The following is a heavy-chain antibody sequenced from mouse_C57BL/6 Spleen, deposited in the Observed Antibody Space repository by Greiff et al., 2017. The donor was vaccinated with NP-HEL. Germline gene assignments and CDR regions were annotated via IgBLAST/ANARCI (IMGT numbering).Heavy chain of an antibody. J-gene: IGHJ4*01. Sequence: VQLQQPGAELVRPGSSVKLSCKASGYTFTSYWMDWVKQRPGQGLEWIGNIYPSDSETHYNQKFKDKATLTVDKSSSTAYMQLSSLTSEDSAVYYCARRDYYDYYAMDYWGKGTSVTVAS. CDR3: ARRDYYDYYAMDY. D-gene: IGHD2-1*01. CDR1: GYTFTSYW. CDR2: IYPSDSET. V-gene: IGHV1-61*01.